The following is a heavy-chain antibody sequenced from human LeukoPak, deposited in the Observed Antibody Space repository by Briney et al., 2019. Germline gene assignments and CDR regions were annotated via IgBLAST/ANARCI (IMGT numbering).Heavy chain of an antibody. D-gene: IGHD1-26*01. CDR1: GFTFSSYA. CDR3: AKDRVGAYPDYFDY. Sequence: PGESLRLSCAASGFTFSSYAMSWVRQAPGKGLEWVSAISAGGGSTYYADFVKGRFTISRDNSKNTLYLQMNSLRAEDTAVYYCAKDRVGAYPDYFDYWGKGTLVTVSS. V-gene: IGHV3-23*01. J-gene: IGHJ4*02. CDR2: ISAGGGST.